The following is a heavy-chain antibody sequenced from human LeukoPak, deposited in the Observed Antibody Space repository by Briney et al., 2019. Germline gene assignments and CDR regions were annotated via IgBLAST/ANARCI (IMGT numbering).Heavy chain of an antibody. CDR3: ARDIKDYYDSSGYWYPPALDY. J-gene: IGHJ4*02. V-gene: IGHV3-11*01. D-gene: IGHD3-22*01. CDR2: ISSSGSTI. CDR1: GFTFSDYY. Sequence: GGSLRLSCAASGFTFSDYYMSWIRQAPGKGLEWVSYISSSGSTIYYADSVKGRFTISRDNAKNSLYLQMNSLRAEDTAVYYCARDIKDYYDSSGYWYPPALDYWGQGTLVTVSS.